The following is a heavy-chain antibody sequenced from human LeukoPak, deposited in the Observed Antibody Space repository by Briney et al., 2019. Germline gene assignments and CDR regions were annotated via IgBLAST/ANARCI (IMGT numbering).Heavy chain of an antibody. CDR2: IYYSGST. Sequence: PSETLSLTCTVSGGSISSGGYSWSWIRQHPGKGLEWIGYIYYSGSTYYNPSLKSRVTISVDTSKNQFSLKLSSVTAADTAVYYCAREGYCSGGSCYAFDYWGQGTLVTVSS. CDR3: AREGYCSGGSCYAFDY. CDR1: GGSISSGGYS. J-gene: IGHJ4*02. V-gene: IGHV4-31*03. D-gene: IGHD2-15*01.